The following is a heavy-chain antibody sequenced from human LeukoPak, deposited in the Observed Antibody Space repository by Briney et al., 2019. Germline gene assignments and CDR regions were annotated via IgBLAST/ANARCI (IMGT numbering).Heavy chain of an antibody. D-gene: IGHD3-16*01. J-gene: IGHJ3*02. V-gene: IGHV4-4*07. Sequence: SETLSLTCTVSGGSISSYYWSWIRQPAGKGLEWIGRIYTSGSTNYNPSLKGRVTMSVDTSKNQFSLKLSSVTAADTAVYYCARDCIMITFGGDNDAFDIWGQGTMVTVSS. CDR2: IYTSGST. CDR1: GGSISSYY. CDR3: ARDCIMITFGGDNDAFDI.